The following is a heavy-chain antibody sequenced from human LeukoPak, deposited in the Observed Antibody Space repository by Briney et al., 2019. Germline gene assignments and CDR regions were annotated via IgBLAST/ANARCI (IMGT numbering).Heavy chain of an antibody. Sequence: PGRSLRLSCAASGFTFDDYAMHRVRQAPGKGLEWVSGISWNSGSIGYADSVKGRFAISRDNAKNSLYLQMNSLRAEDTALYYCAKDKSSGGSGSYYNSFYYFDYWGQGTLVTVSS. CDR1: GFTFDDYA. CDR3: AKDKSSGGSGSYYNSFYYFDY. V-gene: IGHV3-9*01. J-gene: IGHJ4*02. CDR2: ISWNSGSI. D-gene: IGHD3-10*01.